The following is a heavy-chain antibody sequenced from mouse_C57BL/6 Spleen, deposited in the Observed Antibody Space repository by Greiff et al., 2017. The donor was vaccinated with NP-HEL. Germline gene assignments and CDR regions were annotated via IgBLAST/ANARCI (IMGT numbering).Heavy chain of an antibody. Sequence: QVQLQQPGAELVKPGASVKLSCKASGYTFTSYWMHWVKQRPGQGLEWIGMIHPNSGSTNYNEKFKSKVTLTVDKSSSTAYMHISSLTSEDSAVYYCARFGNYLCYCDFWGQGTTLTVSS. CDR1: GYTFTSYW. J-gene: IGHJ2*01. D-gene: IGHD2-1*01. CDR2: IHPNSGST. CDR3: ARFGNYLCYCDF. V-gene: IGHV1-64*01.